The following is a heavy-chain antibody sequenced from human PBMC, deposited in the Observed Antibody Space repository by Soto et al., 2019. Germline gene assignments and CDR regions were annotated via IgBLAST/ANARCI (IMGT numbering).Heavy chain of an antibody. D-gene: IGHD1-7*01. J-gene: IGHJ4*02. CDR1: GGSISSGNYY. V-gene: IGHV4-30-4*01. Sequence: QVQLQESGPGLVKPSQTLSLTCTVSGGSISSGNYYWSWIRQPPGKGLEWIGFISYGGSTYYSASLKSRITIAVDTPKNQYSLNLRFVTAADAAGYYCATMGTPATGLYYCDYWGQGTLVTVSS. CDR2: ISYGGST. CDR3: ATMGTPATGLYYCDY.